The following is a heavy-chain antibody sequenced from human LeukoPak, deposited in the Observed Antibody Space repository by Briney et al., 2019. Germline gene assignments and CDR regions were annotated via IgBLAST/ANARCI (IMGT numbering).Heavy chain of an antibody. D-gene: IGHD6-13*01. V-gene: IGHV3-11*03. J-gene: IGHJ4*02. CDR1: AIPFSNYY. Sequence: GGSLRLSCVVSAIPFSNYYMNWIRKAPGKGLEWISYISRSSAYTNSAASVNGRFIISRDNGKNALYLYMHRRRLEDTVVYYCAARTAADFWGQGTLVTVSS. CDR2: ISRSSAYT. CDR3: AARTAADF.